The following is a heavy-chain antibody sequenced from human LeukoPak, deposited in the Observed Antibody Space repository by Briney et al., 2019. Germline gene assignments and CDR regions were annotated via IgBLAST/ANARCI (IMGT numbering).Heavy chain of an antibody. V-gene: IGHV4-39*07. Sequence: SETLSLTCTVSGGSIRSSSYYWGWIRQPLGKGLEWIGSNYNVGSTSYIPSLKGRVTISVDTSKNQFSLRLSSVTAADTAVYYCARDGFSGSYIDYWGQGALVTVSS. J-gene: IGHJ4*02. D-gene: IGHD1-26*01. CDR3: ARDGFSGSYIDY. CDR1: GGSIRSSSYY. CDR2: NYNVGST.